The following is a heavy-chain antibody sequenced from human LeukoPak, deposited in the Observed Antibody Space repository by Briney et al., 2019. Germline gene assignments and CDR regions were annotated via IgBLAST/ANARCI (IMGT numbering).Heavy chain of an antibody. V-gene: IGHV3-30*18. Sequence: GRSLRLSCAASGFTFSSYGMHWVRQAPDKGLEWVAVLSYDGSNKYYADSVKGRFTISRDNSKNTLYLQMNTLRAEDTAVYYCAKDRLRYSGYELNYWGQGTLVTVSS. CDR2: LSYDGSNK. CDR3: AKDRLRYSGYELNY. J-gene: IGHJ4*02. D-gene: IGHD5-12*01. CDR1: GFTFSSYG.